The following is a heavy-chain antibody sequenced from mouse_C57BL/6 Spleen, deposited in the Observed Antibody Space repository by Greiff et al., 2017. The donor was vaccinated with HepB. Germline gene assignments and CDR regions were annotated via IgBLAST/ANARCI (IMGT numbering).Heavy chain of an antibody. Sequence: VQLQQSGAELVRPGASVKLSCKASGYTFTDYYINWVKQRPGQGLEWIARLYPGSGNTYYNEKFKGKATLTAEKSSSTADMQLSSLTSEYSAVYVGARDFQDYFDYWGQGTTLTVSS. J-gene: IGHJ2*01. CDR3: ARDFQDYFDY. CDR2: LYPGSGNT. CDR1: GYTFTDYY. D-gene: IGHD3-2*02. V-gene: IGHV1-76*01.